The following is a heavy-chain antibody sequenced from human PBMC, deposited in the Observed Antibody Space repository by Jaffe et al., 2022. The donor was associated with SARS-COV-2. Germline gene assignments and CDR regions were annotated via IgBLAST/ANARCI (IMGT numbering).Heavy chain of an antibody. Sequence: QVQLVESGGGVVQPGRSLRLSCAASGFTFSSYGMHWVRQAPGKGLEWVAVISYDGSNKYYADSVKGRFTISRDNSKNTLYLQMNSLRAEDTAVYYCAKELRDIVVVVAATPLDYWGQGTLVTVSS. CDR2: ISYDGSNK. CDR3: AKELRDIVVVVAATPLDY. J-gene: IGHJ4*02. D-gene: IGHD2-15*01. CDR1: GFTFSSYG. V-gene: IGHV3-30*18.